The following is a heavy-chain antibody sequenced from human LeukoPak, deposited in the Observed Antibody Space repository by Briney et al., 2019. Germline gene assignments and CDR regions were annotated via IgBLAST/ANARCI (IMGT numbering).Heavy chain of an antibody. D-gene: IGHD3-3*01. Sequence: SETLSLTCTVSGGSISSYYWSWIRQPPGKGLEWIGYIYYSGSTNYNPSLKSRVTISVDTSKNQFSLKLSSVTAADTAVYYYARQRGRLYYDFWSGSNDAFDIWGQGTMVTASS. J-gene: IGHJ3*02. V-gene: IGHV4-59*01. CDR1: GGSISSYY. CDR3: ARQRGRLYYDFWSGSNDAFDI. CDR2: IYYSGST.